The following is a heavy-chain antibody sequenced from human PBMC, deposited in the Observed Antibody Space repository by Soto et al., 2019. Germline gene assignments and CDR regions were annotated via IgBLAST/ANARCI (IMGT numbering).Heavy chain of an antibody. V-gene: IGHV3-21*01. D-gene: IGHD5-12*01. CDR3: ARGGIVATIAFDY. Sequence: EVQLVESGGGLVKPGGSLRLSCAASGFTFSSYSMNWVRQAPGKGLEWVSSISSSSSYIYYADSVKGRFTISRDNAKNSLYLQMNSLRAEDTAVCYCARGGIVATIAFDYWGQGTLVTVSS. J-gene: IGHJ4*02. CDR1: GFTFSSYS. CDR2: ISSSSSYI.